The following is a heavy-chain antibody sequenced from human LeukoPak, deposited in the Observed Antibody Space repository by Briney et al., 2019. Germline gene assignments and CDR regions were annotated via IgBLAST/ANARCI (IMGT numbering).Heavy chain of an antibody. D-gene: IGHD2-21*02. CDR2: IYSGGST. CDR1: GFTVSSNY. J-gene: IGHJ4*02. CDR3: AKVSEIVVVTASLDY. V-gene: IGHV3-66*01. Sequence: HPGGSLRLSCAASGFTVSSNYMSWVRQAPGKGLEWVSVIYSGGSTYYADSVKGRFTISRDNSKNTLYLQMNSLRAEDTAVYYCAKVSEIVVVTASLDYWGQGTLVTVSS.